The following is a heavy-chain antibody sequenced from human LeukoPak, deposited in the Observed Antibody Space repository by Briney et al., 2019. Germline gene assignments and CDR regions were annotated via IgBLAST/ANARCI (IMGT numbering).Heavy chain of an antibody. Sequence: GGSLRLSCAASGFTFSSYWMHWVRQAPGKGLVWVSRIKSDGSNIVYADSVKGRFTISRDTSKNTVYLQMNSLRAEDTAVYYCARGGIAALSGGLGIWGQGTMVTVSS. J-gene: IGHJ3*02. CDR1: GFTFSSYW. CDR2: IKSDGSNI. D-gene: IGHD6-13*01. V-gene: IGHV3-74*01. CDR3: ARGGIAALSGGLGI.